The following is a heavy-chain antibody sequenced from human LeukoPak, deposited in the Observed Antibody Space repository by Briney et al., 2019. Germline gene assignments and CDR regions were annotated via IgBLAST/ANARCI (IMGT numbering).Heavy chain of an antibody. CDR3: ARTMDYRTLDY. D-gene: IGHD4-11*01. J-gene: IGHJ4*02. CDR2: ISGNGGST. Sequence: GGSLRLSCAASGFTFSSYAMQWVRQAPGKGLEYVSVISGNGGSTYYANSVKDRFTISRDNSKNTLYLQMGSLRAEDMAVYYCARTMDYRTLDYWGQGTLVTVSS. V-gene: IGHV3-64*01. CDR1: GFTFSSYA.